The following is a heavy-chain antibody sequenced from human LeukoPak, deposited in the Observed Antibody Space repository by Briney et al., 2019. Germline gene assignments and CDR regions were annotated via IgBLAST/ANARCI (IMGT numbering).Heavy chain of an antibody. CDR1: GGSISSGDYY. J-gene: IGHJ6*02. Sequence: SQTLSLTCTVSGGSISSGDYYWSWIRQPPGKGLEWFGYIYYSGSTYYNPSLKSRVTISVDTSKNQFSLKLSSVTAADTAVYYCARANPPRYYYGMDVWGQGTTVTVSS. V-gene: IGHV4-30-4*01. CDR2: IYYSGST. CDR3: ARANPPRYYYGMDV. D-gene: IGHD1-14*01.